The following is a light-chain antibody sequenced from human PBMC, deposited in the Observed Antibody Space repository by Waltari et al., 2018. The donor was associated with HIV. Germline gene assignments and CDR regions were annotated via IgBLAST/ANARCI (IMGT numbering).Light chain of an antibody. CDR3: QVYDIDLTTWL. CDR2: TKH. V-gene: IGLV1-40*02. J-gene: IGLJ3*02. CDR1: ASNIGSAYD. Sequence: QSFVTQSPSISGAPGETVVISCNGSASNIGSAYDVHWYKQLSGKAPKLLVSTKHHWSSGAPDRLSLLKSGSSVSLTITGLQAADEGDYFCQVYDIDLTTWLFGGGTRVTVL.